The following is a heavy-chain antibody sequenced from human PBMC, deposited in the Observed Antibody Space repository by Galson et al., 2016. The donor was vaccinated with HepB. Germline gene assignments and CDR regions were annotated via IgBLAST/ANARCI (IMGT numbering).Heavy chain of an antibody. CDR3: AKGNIVQVPAAPYA. V-gene: IGHV3-23*01. CDR1: EFTFSSYG. Sequence: SLRLSCAASEFTFSSYGMSWVRQAPGKGLEWVSSISGSGDTTYDADAVRGRFTISRDNSRNTLSLQMDSLRAEDSAIYYCAKGNIVQVPAAPYAWGQGALVTVSS. J-gene: IGHJ5*02. D-gene: IGHD2-2*01. CDR2: ISGSGDTT.